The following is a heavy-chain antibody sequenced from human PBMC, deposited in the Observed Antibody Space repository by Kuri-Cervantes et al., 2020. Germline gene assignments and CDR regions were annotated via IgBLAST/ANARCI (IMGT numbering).Heavy chain of an antibody. Sequence: GSLRLSCTVSGGSISSSSYYWGWIRQPPGKGLEWIGSIYYSGSTYYNPSLKSRVTISVDTSKNQFSLKLSSVTAADTAVYYCAREPVSYYYYYGMDVWGQGTTVTVSS. V-gene: IGHV4-39*02. CDR2: IYYSGST. CDR3: AREPVSYYYYYGMDV. CDR1: GGSISSSSYY. J-gene: IGHJ6*02.